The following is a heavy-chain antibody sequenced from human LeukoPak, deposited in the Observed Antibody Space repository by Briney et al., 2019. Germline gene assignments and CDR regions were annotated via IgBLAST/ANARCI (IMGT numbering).Heavy chain of an antibody. J-gene: IGHJ6*02. Sequence: SETLSLTCTVSGGSISNFYWSWIRQTPGKGLQWIAYMYYSGNTNYNPSLMSRVTISVDTSKNQFSLKLRSVTAADTAVYYCARTNSSGWHSADYYYGMDVWGQGTTVTVSS. CDR1: GGSISNFY. D-gene: IGHD6-19*01. CDR3: ARTNSSGWHSADYYYGMDV. V-gene: IGHV4-59*01. CDR2: MYYSGNT.